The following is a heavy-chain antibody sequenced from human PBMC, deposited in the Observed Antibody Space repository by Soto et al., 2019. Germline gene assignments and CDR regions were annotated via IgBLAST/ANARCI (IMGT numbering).Heavy chain of an antibody. CDR2: IYHSGST. Sequence: SETLSLTCAVSGGSISSGGYSWSWIRQPPGKGLEWIGYIYHSGSTYYNPSLKSRVTISVDRSKNQFSLKLSSVTAADTAVYYCARSLVVPAAKDYYFDYWGQGTLVTSPQ. V-gene: IGHV4-30-2*01. D-gene: IGHD2-2*01. J-gene: IGHJ4*02. CDR1: GGSISSGGYS. CDR3: ARSLVVPAAKDYYFDY.